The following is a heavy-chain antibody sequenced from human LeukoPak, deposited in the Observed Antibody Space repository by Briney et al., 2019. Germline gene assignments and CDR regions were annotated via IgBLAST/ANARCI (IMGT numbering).Heavy chain of an antibody. J-gene: IGHJ4*02. V-gene: IGHV4-31*11. CDR3: AREKSDYYGSGSYPVY. Sequence: PSETLSLTCAVYGGSFSGYYWSWIRQHPGKGLEWIGYIYYSGSTYYNPSLKSRVTISVDTSKNQFSLKLSSVTAADTAVYYCAREKSDYYGSGSYPVYWGQGTLVTVSS. D-gene: IGHD3-10*01. CDR2: IYYSGST. CDR1: GGSFSGYY.